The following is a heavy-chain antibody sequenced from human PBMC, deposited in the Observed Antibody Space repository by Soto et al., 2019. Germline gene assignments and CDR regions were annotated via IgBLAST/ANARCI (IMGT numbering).Heavy chain of an antibody. CDR1: GFTFSSYS. CDR2: ISSSSSYI. CDR3: ARDLEGSGSYSDY. D-gene: IGHD3-10*01. J-gene: IGHJ4*02. Sequence: GGSLRLSCAASGFTFSSYSMNWVRQAPGKGLEWVSSISSSSSYIYYADSVKGRFTISRDNAKNSLYLQMNSLRAEDTAVYYCARDLEGSGSYSDYWGQGTLVTVSS. V-gene: IGHV3-21*01.